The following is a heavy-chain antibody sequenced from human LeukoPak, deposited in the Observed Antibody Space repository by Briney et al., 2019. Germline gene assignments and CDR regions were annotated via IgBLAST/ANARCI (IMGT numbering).Heavy chain of an antibody. V-gene: IGHV6-1*01. CDR2: TYYKSKWYN. D-gene: IGHD1-20*01. CDR1: GDSVSSNSAA. J-gene: IGHJ5*02. Sequence: SQTLSLTCAISGDSVSSNSAAWNWIRQSPSRGLEWLGRTYYKSKWYNDYAVYVKSRITINPDTSKSQFSLQLNSVTPEDTAVYYCARDTYSITGTPWFDPWGQGTLVTVSS. CDR3: ARDTYSITGTPWFDP.